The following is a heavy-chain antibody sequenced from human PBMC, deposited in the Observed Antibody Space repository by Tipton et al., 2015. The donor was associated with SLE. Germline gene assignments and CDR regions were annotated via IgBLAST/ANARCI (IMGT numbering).Heavy chain of an antibody. V-gene: IGHV4-4*07. D-gene: IGHD2-15*01. CDR3: AAKNAVDHDFRH. CDR1: GGSISSYY. Sequence: TLSLTCTVSGGSISSYYWNWIRQPAGKGLEWIGRIYTSVSANYNPSLKSRVTMSVDTSKSQFSLKLSSVTAADTAVYYCAAKNAVDHDFRHWGQGTLVTVSS. CDR2: IYTSVSA. J-gene: IGHJ1*01.